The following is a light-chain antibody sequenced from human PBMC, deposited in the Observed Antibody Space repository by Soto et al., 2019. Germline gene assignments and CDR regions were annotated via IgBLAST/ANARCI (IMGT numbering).Light chain of an antibody. CDR2: EVR. CDR3: SSYTSSSTVYV. Sequence: QSVLTQPASVSGSPGQSITISCTGTSSDIGGYNYVSWYQQHPGKAPKLMIYEVRNRPSGVSNRFSGSKSGNTASLTISGLQAEDEADYYCSSYTSSSTVYVFGTGTKVTVL. CDR1: SSDIGGYNY. J-gene: IGLJ1*01. V-gene: IGLV2-14*01.